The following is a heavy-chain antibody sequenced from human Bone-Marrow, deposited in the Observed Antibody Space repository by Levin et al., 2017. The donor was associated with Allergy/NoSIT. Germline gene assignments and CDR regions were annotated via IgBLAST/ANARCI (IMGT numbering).Heavy chain of an antibody. J-gene: IGHJ4*02. CDR1: GDTFNSYA. CDR3: ARVGCSGISCYFEY. D-gene: IGHD2-15*01. CDR2: IIPMVGTT. V-gene: IGHV1-69*04. Sequence: SVKVSCKASGDTFNSYAFAWVRQAPGQGLEWMGRIIPMVGTTKNAQKFQDRVTITADTSTTTVHMEMSSLRFEDTAVYYCARVGCSGISCYFEYWGQGTLVTVTS.